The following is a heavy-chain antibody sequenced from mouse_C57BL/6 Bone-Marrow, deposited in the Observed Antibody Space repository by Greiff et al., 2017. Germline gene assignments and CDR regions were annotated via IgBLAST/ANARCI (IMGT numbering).Heavy chain of an antibody. V-gene: IGHV1-61*01. Sequence: QVQLQQPGAELVRPGSSVKLSCKASGYTFTSYWMDWVKQRPGQGLEWIGNIYPSDSETHYNQKFKDKATLTVDKSSSTAYMQLSSLTSEDSAVYYCARRRDYYLDYWGQGTTLTVSS. CDR2: IYPSDSET. CDR3: ARRRDYYLDY. D-gene: IGHD3-3*01. J-gene: IGHJ2*01. CDR1: GYTFTSYW.